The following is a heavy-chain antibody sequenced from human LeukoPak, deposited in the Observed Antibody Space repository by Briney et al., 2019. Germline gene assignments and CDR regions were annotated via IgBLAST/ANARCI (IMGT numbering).Heavy chain of an antibody. D-gene: IGHD5-18*01. CDR1: GYTFTGYY. CDR3: AKVFMKSQLWSREL. CDR2: INPNSGGT. V-gene: IGHV1-2*02. Sequence: ASVKVSCKASGYTFTGYYMHWVRQAPGQGLEWMGWINPNSGGTNYAQKFQGRVTMTRDTSISTAYMELSRLRSDDTAVYYCAKVFMKSQLWSRELWGQGTLVTVSS. J-gene: IGHJ4*02.